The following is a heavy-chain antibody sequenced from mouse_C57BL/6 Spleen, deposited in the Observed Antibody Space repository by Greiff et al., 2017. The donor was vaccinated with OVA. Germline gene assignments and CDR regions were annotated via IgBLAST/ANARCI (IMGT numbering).Heavy chain of an antibody. V-gene: IGHV3-6*01. CDR2: ISYDGSN. J-gene: IGHJ3*01. CDR1: GYSITSGYY. Sequence: VQLQQSGPGLVKPSQSPSLTCSVTGYSITSGYYWNWIRQFPGNKLEWMGYISYDGSNNYNPSLKNRISITRDTSKNQFFLKLNSVTTEDTATYYCARGGYDYLAYWGQGTLVTVSA. D-gene: IGHD2-4*01. CDR3: ARGGYDYLAY.